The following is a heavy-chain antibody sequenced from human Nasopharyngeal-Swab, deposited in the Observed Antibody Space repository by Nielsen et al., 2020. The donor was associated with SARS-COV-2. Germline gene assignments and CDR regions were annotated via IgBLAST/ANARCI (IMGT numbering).Heavy chain of an antibody. CDR2: INQDGSEK. D-gene: IGHD4-11*01. V-gene: IGHV3-7*01. J-gene: IGHJ6*02. Sequence: GGSLRLSCAAYEFTFSSYWMSWVRQAPGKGLEWVANINQDGSEKYYVDSVKGRFTISRDNAKNSLYLQMNSLRAEDTAVYYCARDHLMTVTIPYYYYGMDVWGQGTTVTVSS. CDR3: ARDHLMTVTIPYYYYGMDV. CDR1: EFTFSSYW.